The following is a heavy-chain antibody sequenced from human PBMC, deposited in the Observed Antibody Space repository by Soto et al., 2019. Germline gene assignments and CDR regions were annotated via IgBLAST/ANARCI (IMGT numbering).Heavy chain of an antibody. Sequence: PSETLSLTCAVYGGSFSGYYWIWIRQPPGKGLEWIGEVEHNGNTNYNPSFTSRVTISLNTSKNQFSLKLTSVTAADTAVYYCARGGGYSYHLYGMDVWGLGTTVTVSS. CDR2: VEHNGNT. CDR1: GGSFSGYY. D-gene: IGHD5-18*01. CDR3: ARGGGYSYHLYGMDV. J-gene: IGHJ6*02. V-gene: IGHV4-34*01.